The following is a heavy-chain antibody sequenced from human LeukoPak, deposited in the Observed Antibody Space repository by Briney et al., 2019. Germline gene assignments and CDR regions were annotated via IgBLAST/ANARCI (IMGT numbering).Heavy chain of an antibody. Sequence: PGGSLRLSCTATGFTFGDYSLNWVRQAPGKGLEWVGFIRSKADGGTTEYAASVKGRFTIARDDSKNIAYLQMNSLKSEDTAVYYCTRADIVGANRAFDFWGQGTMVTVSS. D-gene: IGHD1-26*01. V-gene: IGHV3-49*04. CDR1: GFTFGDYS. CDR2: IRSKADGGTT. J-gene: IGHJ3*01. CDR3: TRADIVGANRAFDF.